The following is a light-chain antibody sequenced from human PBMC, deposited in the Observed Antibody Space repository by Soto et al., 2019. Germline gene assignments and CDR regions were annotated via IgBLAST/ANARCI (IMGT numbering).Light chain of an antibody. CDR1: QGISSW. V-gene: IGKV1-12*01. CDR2: AAS. Sequence: DIQMTQSPSSVSASVGDRVTITCRASQGISSWLAWYQQKPGKAPKLLIYAASSLQSGVPSRFSVNRAATHFTRTGSSLQSEDFATDYCHQAKSFHRDFRQGAKADI. CDR3: HQAKSFHRD. J-gene: IGKJ1*01.